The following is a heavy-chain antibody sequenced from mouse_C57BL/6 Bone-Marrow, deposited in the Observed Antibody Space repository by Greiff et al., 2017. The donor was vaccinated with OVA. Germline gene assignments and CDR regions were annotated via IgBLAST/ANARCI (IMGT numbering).Heavy chain of an antibody. Sequence: VQLKESGPGLVAPAQSLTISCTASGFSFTSYCVHWVRQPPGKGLEWLVVIWSDGSRTYNSAPKTRLSISKDNSTNQVLLKMNSLHTADTAVYYCARNQRGAMDYWGQGTSVTVSS. CDR2: IWSDGSR. J-gene: IGHJ4*01. CDR1: GFSFTSYC. CDR3: ARNQRGAMDY. V-gene: IGHV2-6*02.